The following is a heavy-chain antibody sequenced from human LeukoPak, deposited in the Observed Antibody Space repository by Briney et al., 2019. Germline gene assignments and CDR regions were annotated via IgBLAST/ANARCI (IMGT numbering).Heavy chain of an antibody. Sequence: PSETLSLTCTVSGGSINNYFWSWIRQPPGKGLECIAYIYYSDSPNYKPSLKSRVTVSVDTSKNQFSLKLSSVTAADTAVYYCARFPGGAEYRHYYYMDVWGTGTTVTVSS. CDR2: IYYSDSP. CDR1: GGSINNYF. V-gene: IGHV4-59*01. D-gene: IGHD1-14*01. J-gene: IGHJ6*03. CDR3: ARFPGGAEYRHYYYMDV.